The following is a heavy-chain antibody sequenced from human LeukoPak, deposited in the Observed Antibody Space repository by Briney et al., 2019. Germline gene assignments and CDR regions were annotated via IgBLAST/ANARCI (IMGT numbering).Heavy chain of an antibody. CDR1: GYSFNSYD. CDR3: VRATTLHSSFDY. J-gene: IGHJ4*02. V-gene: IGHV1-8*01. D-gene: IGHD6-19*01. CDR2: MNPNNGNT. Sequence: ASVKVSCKASGYSFNSYDIHWVRQTTGQGLEWMGWMNPNNGNTGSAQKFQGRITMTRNTSISTAYMELSSLRSEDTDVYYCVRATTLHSSFDYWGQGILVTVSS.